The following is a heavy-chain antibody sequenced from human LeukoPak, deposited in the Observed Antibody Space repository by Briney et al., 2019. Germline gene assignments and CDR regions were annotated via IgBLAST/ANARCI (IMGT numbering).Heavy chain of an antibody. Sequence: ASVKVSCKASGYTFTSYAMNWVRQAPGQGLEWMGRINTNTGNPTYAQGFTGRFVFSLDTSVSTAYLQISSLKAEDTAVYYCARVYSSGWYPIGWYFDLWGRGTLVTVSS. J-gene: IGHJ2*01. CDR3: ARVYSSGWYPIGWYFDL. CDR2: INTNTGNP. V-gene: IGHV7-4-1*02. D-gene: IGHD6-19*01. CDR1: GYTFTSYA.